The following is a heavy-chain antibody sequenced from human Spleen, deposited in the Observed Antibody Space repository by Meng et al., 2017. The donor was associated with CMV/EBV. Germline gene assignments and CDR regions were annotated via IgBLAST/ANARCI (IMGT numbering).Heavy chain of an antibody. J-gene: IGHJ4*02. CDR2: VSEATGST. V-gene: IGHV3-23*01. CDR3: ARHITKMEFYLDY. CDR1: CLPFCFYA. D-gene: IGHD3-10*01. Sequence: CVAFCLPFCFYALTWVPRAAGEWLEGVSSVSEATGSTYYADSVKGRFTISRDTFKNTLYLQMNSLRAEDTAIYYCARHITKMEFYLDYWGQGALATVSS.